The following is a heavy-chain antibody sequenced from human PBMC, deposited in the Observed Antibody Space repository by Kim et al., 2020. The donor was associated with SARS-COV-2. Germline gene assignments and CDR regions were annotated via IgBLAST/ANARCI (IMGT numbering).Heavy chain of an antibody. CDR1: GFTFSSYW. CDR3: ARVNRNNYYDSSGYYSY. Sequence: GGSLRLSCAASGFTFSSYWMSWVRQAPGKGLEWVANIKQDGSEKYYVDSVKGRFTISRDNAKNSLYLQMNSLRAEDTAVYYCARVNRNNYYDSSGYYSYWGQGTLVTVS. J-gene: IGHJ4*02. CDR2: IKQDGSEK. V-gene: IGHV3-7*03. D-gene: IGHD3-22*01.